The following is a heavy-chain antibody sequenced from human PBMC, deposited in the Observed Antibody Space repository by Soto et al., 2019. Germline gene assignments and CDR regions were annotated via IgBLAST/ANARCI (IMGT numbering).Heavy chain of an antibody. CDR3: AKDISRGPTKNYDFWSGPDY. J-gene: IGHJ4*02. CDR1: GFTFGEYA. V-gene: IGHV3-43D*04. CDR2: ISWDGSNR. Sequence: GGSLRLSCAASGFTFGEYAMHWVRQPPGKGLEWVSLISWDGSNRYYADSVQGRFTISRDNSKYSLYLEMNSLRPEDTALYYCAKDISRGPTKNYDFWSGPDYWGQGTLVTVSS. D-gene: IGHD3-3*01.